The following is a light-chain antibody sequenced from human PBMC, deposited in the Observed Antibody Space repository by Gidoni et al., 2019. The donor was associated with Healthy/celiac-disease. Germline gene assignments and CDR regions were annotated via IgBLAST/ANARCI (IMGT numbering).Light chain of an antibody. Sequence: ELVLTQSPGTLSLSPGERATLSCRASQSVSSSYLAWYQQKPGQAPRLLIYGASSRATGIPDRFSGSGSGTDVTLTISRLEPEDFAVYYCQQYGSSPPHTFGQGTKLEIK. V-gene: IGKV3-20*01. J-gene: IGKJ2*01. CDR1: QSVSSSY. CDR3: QQYGSSPPHT. CDR2: GAS.